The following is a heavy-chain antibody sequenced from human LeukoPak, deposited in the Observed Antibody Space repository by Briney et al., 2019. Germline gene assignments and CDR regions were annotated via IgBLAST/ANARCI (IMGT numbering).Heavy chain of an antibody. CDR3: AREERYQDGSGSYPDY. D-gene: IGHD3-10*01. J-gene: IGHJ4*02. CDR1: GYTFTSYY. V-gene: IGHV1-46*01. CDR2: INPSGGST. Sequence: ASVKVSCKASGYTFTSYYMHWVRQAPGQGLEWMGIINPSGGSTSYAQKFQGRVTMTRDMSTSTVYMELSSQRSEDTAVYYCAREERYQDGSGSYPDYWGQGTLVTVSS.